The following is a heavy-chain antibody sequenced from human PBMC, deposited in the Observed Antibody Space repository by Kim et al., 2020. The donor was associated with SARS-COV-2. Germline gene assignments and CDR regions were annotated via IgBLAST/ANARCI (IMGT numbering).Heavy chain of an antibody. CDR3: ASAYCSSTSCQSEPGVYYYYGMDV. D-gene: IGHD2-2*01. V-gene: IGHV4-30-4*01. CDR2: IYYSGST. CDR1: GGSISSGDYY. Sequence: SETLSLTCTVSGGSISSGDYYWSWIRQPPGKGLEWIGYIYYSGSTYYNPSLKSRVTISVDTSKNQFSLKLSSVTAADTAVYYCASAYCSSTSCQSEPGVYYYYGMDVWGQGTTVTVSS. J-gene: IGHJ6*02.